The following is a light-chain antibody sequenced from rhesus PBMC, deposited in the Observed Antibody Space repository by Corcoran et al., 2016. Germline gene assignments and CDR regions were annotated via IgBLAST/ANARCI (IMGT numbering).Light chain of an antibody. CDR3: QQYNSRPLT. J-gene: IGKJ4*01. CDR1: QGISSW. Sequence: DIQMTQSPSSLSASVGDTVTITCRASQGISSWLAWYQQKPGKAPKLLIYKASSLQSGVPARFSGSGSWTDFNLTISSLQSEDFATYYCQQYNSRPLTFGGGTKVEIK. CDR2: KAS. V-gene: IGKV1-22*01.